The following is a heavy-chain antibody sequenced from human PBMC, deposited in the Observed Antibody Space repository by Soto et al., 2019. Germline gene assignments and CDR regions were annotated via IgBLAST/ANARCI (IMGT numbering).Heavy chain of an antibody. CDR3: ARMATSGTLNWFDP. CDR1: GYAFSNND. V-gene: IGHV1-8*01. CDR2: MNPNSGNG. J-gene: IGHJ5*02. Sequence: ASVKVSCKASGYAFSNNDISWVRHVSGQGLEWMGWMNPNSGNGGYAQKFQGRVTMTRDTSTSTAYLELSSLASDDTAIYYCARMATSGTLNWFDPWGQGTLVTVSS.